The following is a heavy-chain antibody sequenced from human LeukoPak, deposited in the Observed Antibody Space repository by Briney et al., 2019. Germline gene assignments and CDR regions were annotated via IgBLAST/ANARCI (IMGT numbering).Heavy chain of an antibody. CDR2: IRYDGSNK. V-gene: IGHV3-30*02. J-gene: IGHJ4*02. Sequence: GGSLRLSCAASGFTFSSYGMHWVRQAPGKGLEWVAFIRYDGSNKYYADSVKGRFTISRDNSKNTLYLQMNSLRAEDTAVYYCAKVGTDYYDSSGPFGYWGQGTLVTASS. CDR1: GFTFSSYG. D-gene: IGHD3-22*01. CDR3: AKVGTDYYDSSGPFGY.